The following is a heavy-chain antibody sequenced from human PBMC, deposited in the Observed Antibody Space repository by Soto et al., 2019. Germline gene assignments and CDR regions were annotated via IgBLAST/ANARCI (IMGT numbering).Heavy chain of an antibody. V-gene: IGHV4-34*01. CDR1: GGSFSDYY. CDR3: ARDKITGLFDY. CDR2: INHSGST. J-gene: IGHJ4*02. Sequence: SETLSLTCAVYGGSFSDYYWTWIRQPPGTGLEWIGEINHSGSTNYNPSLKSRVTISVDTSKNQFSLKLTSVTAADTAVYYCARDKITGLFDYWGQGILVTVSS. D-gene: IGHD2-8*02.